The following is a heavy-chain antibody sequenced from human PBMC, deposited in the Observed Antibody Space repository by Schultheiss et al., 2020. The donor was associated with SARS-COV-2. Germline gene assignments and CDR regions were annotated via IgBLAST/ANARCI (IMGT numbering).Heavy chain of an antibody. CDR3: AKDEQWLVGMYYYYGMDV. CDR2: ISGSGGST. D-gene: IGHD6-19*01. J-gene: IGHJ6*02. V-gene: IGHV3-23*01. CDR1: GFTFSSYA. Sequence: GESLKISCAASGFTFSSYAMSWVRQAPGKGLEWVSAISGSGGSTYYADSVKGRFTISRDNSKNTLYLQMNSLRAEDTAVYYCAKDEQWLVGMYYYYGMDVWGQGTTVTVSS.